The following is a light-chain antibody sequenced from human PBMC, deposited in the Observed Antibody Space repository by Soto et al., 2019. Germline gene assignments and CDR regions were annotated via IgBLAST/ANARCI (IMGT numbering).Light chain of an antibody. CDR1: QSVSSN. CDR3: HQYDNWPKT. Sequence: TKSPATFSVSPGERATLSCRASQSVSSNLAWYQQKPGQAPRLLIYGASTRATGIPARFSGSGSGTEFTLTISSLQSEDFAVYYCHQYDNWPKTFGQGTRLEIK. V-gene: IGKV3-15*01. CDR2: GAS. J-gene: IGKJ5*01.